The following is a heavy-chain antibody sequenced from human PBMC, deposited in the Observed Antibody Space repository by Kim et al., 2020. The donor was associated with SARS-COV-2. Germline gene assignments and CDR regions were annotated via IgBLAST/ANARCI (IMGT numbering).Heavy chain of an antibody. CDR2: ISSSGSTI. D-gene: IGHD3-10*01. CDR3: ARDENYYGSGSYSDY. J-gene: IGHJ4*02. V-gene: IGHV3-48*03. Sequence: GGSLRLSCAASGFTFSSYEMNWVRQAPGKGLEWVSYISSSGSTIYYADSVKGRFTISRDNAKNSLYLQMNSLRAEDTAVYYCARDENYYGSGSYSDYWGQGTLVTVSS. CDR1: GFTFSSYE.